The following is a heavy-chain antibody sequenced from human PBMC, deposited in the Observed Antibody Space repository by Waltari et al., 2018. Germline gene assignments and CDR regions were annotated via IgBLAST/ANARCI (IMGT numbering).Heavy chain of an antibody. V-gene: IGHV3-23*01. CDR1: GFTFSSYA. J-gene: IGHJ6*02. Sequence: EVQLLESGGGLVQPGGSLRLSCAASGFTFSSYAMSWVRQAPGKGLEWVSAISGSGGSTYYADSVKGRFTISRYNSKTTLYLQMNSLRAEDTAVYYCAKMARITIFSGMDVWGQGTTVTVSS. D-gene: IGHD3-3*01. CDR3: AKMARITIFSGMDV. CDR2: ISGSGGST.